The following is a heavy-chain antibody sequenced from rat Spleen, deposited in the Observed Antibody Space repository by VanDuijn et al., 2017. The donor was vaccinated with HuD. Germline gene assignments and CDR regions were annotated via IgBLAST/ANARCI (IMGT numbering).Heavy chain of an antibody. V-gene: IGHV5-7*01. Sequence: EVHLVESGGALVQPGRSLKLSCAASGFTFNAFSDYSMAWVRQAPKKGLEWVASITSGGSNTYYPDSVKGRFTISRDNAKSTLYLQMDSLRSEDTATYYCARHGGYYSGDYVMDAWGQGASVTVSS. CDR1: GFTFNAFSDYS. J-gene: IGHJ4*01. D-gene: IGHD1-1*01. CDR2: ITSGGSNT. CDR3: ARHGGYYSGDYVMDA.